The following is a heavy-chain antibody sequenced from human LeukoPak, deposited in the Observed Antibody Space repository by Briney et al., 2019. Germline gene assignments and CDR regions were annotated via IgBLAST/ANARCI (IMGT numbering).Heavy chain of an antibody. V-gene: IGHV1-2*06. J-gene: IGHJ4*02. CDR2: INPNSGGT. D-gene: IGHD6-19*01. CDR1: GYTFTGYH. CDR3: ARDSIAVAGYDY. Sequence: ASVKVSCKASGYTFTGYHIHWVRQAPGQGLEWMGRINPNSGGTNYAQKFQGRVTMTRDTSISTAYMELSRLRSDDTAVYYCARDSIAVAGYDYWGQGTLVTVSS.